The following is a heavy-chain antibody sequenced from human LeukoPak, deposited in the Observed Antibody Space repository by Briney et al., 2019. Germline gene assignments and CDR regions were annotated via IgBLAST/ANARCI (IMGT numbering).Heavy chain of an antibody. D-gene: IGHD3-16*01. J-gene: IGHJ3*01. Sequence: GGSLRLSCAASRFSGFTSSNAWMSWVRQAPGKGLEWVSGISGSGGNTNHADSVKGRFTISRDNSKNTLYLQMSSLRAEDTAVYYCAKDRKAITFGGIMVIHGAFDFWGQGTKVTVSS. CDR1: RFSGFTSSNAW. CDR3: AKDRKAITFGGIMVIHGAFDF. V-gene: IGHV3-23*01. CDR2: ISGSGGNT.